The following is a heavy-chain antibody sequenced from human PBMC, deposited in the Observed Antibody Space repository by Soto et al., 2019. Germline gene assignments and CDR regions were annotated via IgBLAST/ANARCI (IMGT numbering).Heavy chain of an antibody. CDR1: GGSISSGGYY. Sequence: QVQLQESGPGLVKPSQTLSLTCTVSGGSISSGGYYWSWIRQHPGKGLEWIGYIYYSGSTYYNPSLQSRVTISXXTXKXXFSLKLSSVTAADTAVYYCARDYGSGSYYTGWFDPWGQGTLVTVSS. D-gene: IGHD3-10*01. CDR2: IYYSGST. CDR3: ARDYGSGSYYTGWFDP. J-gene: IGHJ5*02. V-gene: IGHV4-31*03.